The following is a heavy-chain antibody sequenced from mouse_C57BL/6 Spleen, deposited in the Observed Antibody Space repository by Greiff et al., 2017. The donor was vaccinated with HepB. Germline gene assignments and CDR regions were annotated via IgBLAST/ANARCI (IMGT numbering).Heavy chain of an antibody. D-gene: IGHD1-1*01. CDR3: ARSCYYGSRYYYAMDY. V-gene: IGHV1-69*01. CDR1: GYTFTSYW. J-gene: IGHJ4*01. CDR2: IDPSDSYT. Sequence: QVQLQQSGAELVMPGASVKLSCKASGYTFTSYWMHWVKQRPGQGLEWIGEIDPSDSYTNYNQKFKGKSTLTVDKSSSTAYMQLSSLTSEDSAVYYCARSCYYGSRYYYAMDYWGQGTSVTVSS.